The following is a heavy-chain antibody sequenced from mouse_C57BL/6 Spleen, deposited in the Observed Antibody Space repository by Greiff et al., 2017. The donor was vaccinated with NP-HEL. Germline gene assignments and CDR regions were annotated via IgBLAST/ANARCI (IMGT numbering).Heavy chain of an antibody. D-gene: IGHD1-1*01. CDR2: IDPEDGET. V-gene: IGHV14-2*01. Sequence: EVQLQQSGAELVKPGASVKLSCTASGFNIKDYYMHWVKQRTEQGLEWIGRIDPEDGETKYAPTFQGKATITADTSSNTAYLQLSSLTSEDTAVYYGARYYYGSSHWYFGVWGTGTTVTVSS. J-gene: IGHJ1*03. CDR3: ARYYYGSSHWYFGV. CDR1: GFNIKDYY.